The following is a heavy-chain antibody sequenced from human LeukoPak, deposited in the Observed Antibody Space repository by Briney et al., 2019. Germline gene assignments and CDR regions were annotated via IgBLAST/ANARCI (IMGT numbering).Heavy chain of an antibody. V-gene: IGHV1-18*01. CDR1: GYTFSSYG. Sequence: ASVKVSCKASGYTFSSYGISWVRQAPGQGLEWIGWISAYNGNTNYAQKLQGRVTMTTDTSTSTAYMELRSLRSDDTAVYCCARAPGYYYDGSGYYYGSWGQGTLVTVSS. J-gene: IGHJ5*02. CDR2: ISAYNGNT. CDR3: ARAPGYYYDGSGYYYGS. D-gene: IGHD3-22*01.